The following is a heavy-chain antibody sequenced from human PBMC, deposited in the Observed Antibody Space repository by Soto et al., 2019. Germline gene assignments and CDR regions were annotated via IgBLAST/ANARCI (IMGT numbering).Heavy chain of an antibody. D-gene: IGHD6-19*01. V-gene: IGHV4-59*01. CDR1: GGSISSYY. J-gene: IGHJ4*02. Sequence: QVQLQESGPGLVKPSETLSLTCTVSGGSISSYYWSWIRQPPGKGLEWIGYIYYSGSTNYNPSLKSRVTISVDTSKNQFSLKLSSVTAADTAVYYCARQYSSGWYRGGGFDYWGQGTLVTVSS. CDR2: IYYSGST. CDR3: ARQYSSGWYRGGGFDY.